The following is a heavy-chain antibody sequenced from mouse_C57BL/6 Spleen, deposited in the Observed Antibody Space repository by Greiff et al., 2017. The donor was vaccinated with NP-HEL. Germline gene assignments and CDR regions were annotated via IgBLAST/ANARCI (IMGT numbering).Heavy chain of an antibody. CDR2: IRLKSDNYAT. D-gene: IGHD1-1*01. J-gene: IGHJ1*03. CDR1: GFTFSNYW. Sequence: EVMLVESGGGLVQPGGSMKLSCVASGFTFSNYWMNWVRQSPEKGLEWVAQIRLKSDNYATHYAESVKGRFTISRDDSKSSVYLQINNLRAEDTGIYYGTGPLAYYGSSYRSFDVWGKGTTVTVPS. CDR3: TGPLAYYGSSYRSFDV. V-gene: IGHV6-3*01.